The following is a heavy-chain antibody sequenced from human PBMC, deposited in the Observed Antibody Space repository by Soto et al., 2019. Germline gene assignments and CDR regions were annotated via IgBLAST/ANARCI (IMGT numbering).Heavy chain of an antibody. V-gene: IGHV4-34*01. CDR2: INHSGST. CDR1: GGSFSGYY. Sequence: PSETLSLTCAVYGGSFSGYYWSWIRQPPGKGLEWIGEINHSGSTNYNPSLKSRVTISVDTSKNQFSLKLSSVTAADTAVYYCARFPYYYGSGSYYSYYYYGMDVWGQGTTVTVSS. J-gene: IGHJ6*02. D-gene: IGHD3-10*01. CDR3: ARFPYYYGSGSYYSYYYYGMDV.